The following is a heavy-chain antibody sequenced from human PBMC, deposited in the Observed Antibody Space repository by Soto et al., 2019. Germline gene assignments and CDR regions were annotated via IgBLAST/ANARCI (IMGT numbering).Heavy chain of an antibody. J-gene: IGHJ6*02. CDR2: IYYSGST. V-gene: IGHV4-59*01. Sequence: SETLSLTCTVSGGSISSYYWSWIRQPPGKGLEWIGYIYYSGSTNYNPSLKSRVTISVDTSKNQFSLKLSSVTAADTAVYYCARVNFSSYYYYGMDAWGQGTTVTVSS. CDR3: ARVNFSSYYYYGMDA. CDR1: GGSISSYY. D-gene: IGHD3-3*01.